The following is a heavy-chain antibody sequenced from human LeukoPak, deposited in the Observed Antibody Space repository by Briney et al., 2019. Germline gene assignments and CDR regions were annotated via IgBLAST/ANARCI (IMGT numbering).Heavy chain of an antibody. Sequence: SETLSLTCTVSGGSISSSSYYWGWIRQPPGKGLEWIGSICYSGSTYYNPSLKSRVTISVDTSKNQFSLKLSSVTAADTAVYYCARQLRFLEWLFTPFDYWGQGTLVTVSS. CDR3: ARQLRFLEWLFTPFDY. V-gene: IGHV4-39*01. D-gene: IGHD3-3*01. J-gene: IGHJ4*02. CDR2: ICYSGST. CDR1: GGSISSSSYY.